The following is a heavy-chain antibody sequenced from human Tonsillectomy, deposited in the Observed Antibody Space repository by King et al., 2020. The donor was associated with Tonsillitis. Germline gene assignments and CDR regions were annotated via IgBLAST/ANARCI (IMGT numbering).Heavy chain of an antibody. V-gene: IGHV1-18*01. CDR2: FSEFNGNT. CDR1: GYSFSNFG. Sequence: QLVQSGPEVKNPGASVKVSCKVSGYSFSNFGISWVRQAPGQGLEWMGWFSEFNGNTHYAQKFQGRVTMTTDTYTNTRYMELRALRSDDTAVYYCARAXALRGTXLAPXKWGQXTLVTVS. J-gene: IGHJ4*02. CDR3: ARAXALRGTXLAPXK.